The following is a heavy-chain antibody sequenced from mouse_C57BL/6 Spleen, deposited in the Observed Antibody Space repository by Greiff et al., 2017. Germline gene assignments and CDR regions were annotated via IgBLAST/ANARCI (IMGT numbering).Heavy chain of an antibody. V-gene: IGHV1-4*01. Sequence: QVHVKQSGAELARPGASVKMSCKASGYTFTSYTMHWVKQRPGQGLEWIGYINPSSGYTKYNQKFKDKATLTADKSSSTAYMQLSSLTSEDSAVYYCARWVFAYWGQRTLVTVSA. CDR2: INPSSGYT. J-gene: IGHJ3*01. CDR1: GYTFTSYT. CDR3: ARWVFAY.